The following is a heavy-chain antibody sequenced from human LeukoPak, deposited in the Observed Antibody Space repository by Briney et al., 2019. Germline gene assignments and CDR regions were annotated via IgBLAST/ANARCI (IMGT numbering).Heavy chain of an antibody. Sequence: PGGSLRLSCAASGLTFSSYGMHWVRQAPGKGLEGVAVISYDGSNKYYADSVKGRFTISRDNSKNTLYLQMNSLRAEDTAVYYCARDKIMGATHFDYWGQGTLVTVSS. V-gene: IGHV3-30*03. D-gene: IGHD1-26*01. CDR3: ARDKIMGATHFDY. CDR1: GLTFSSYG. CDR2: ISYDGSNK. J-gene: IGHJ4*02.